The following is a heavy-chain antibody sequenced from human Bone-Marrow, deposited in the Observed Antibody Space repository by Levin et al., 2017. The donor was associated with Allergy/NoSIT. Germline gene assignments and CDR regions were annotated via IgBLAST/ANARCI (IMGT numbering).Heavy chain of an antibody. D-gene: IGHD1-26*01. CDR2: ISGSGGGT. CDR3: AKGRHSGSYYPFDY. V-gene: IGHV3-23*01. J-gene: IGHJ4*02. CDR1: GFTFSSYA. Sequence: GESLKISCAASGFTFSSYAMSWVRQAPGKGLEWVSAISGSGGGTYYADSVKGRFTISRDNSKNTLYLQMNSLRAEDTAVYYCAKGRHSGSYYPFDYWGQGTLVTVSS.